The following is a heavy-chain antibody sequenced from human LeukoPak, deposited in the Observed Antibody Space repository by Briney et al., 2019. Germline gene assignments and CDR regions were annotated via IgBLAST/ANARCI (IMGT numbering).Heavy chain of an antibody. CDR2: INDDWGTT. V-gene: IGHV3-64D*06. Sequence: GGSLRLSCSASGLSLRSYAMHWVRQAPGKGLEFVSGINDDWGTTDYAGSVKGRFTISRDNSKDTLYLQMNSLRTEDTALYYCVRGLYGLGWDYWGQGTLVIGSS. J-gene: IGHJ4*02. CDR3: VRGLYGLGWDY. CDR1: GLSLRSYA. D-gene: IGHD3-10*01.